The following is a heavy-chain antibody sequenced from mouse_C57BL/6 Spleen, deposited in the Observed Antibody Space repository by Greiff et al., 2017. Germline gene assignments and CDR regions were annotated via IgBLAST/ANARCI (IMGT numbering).Heavy chain of an antibody. V-gene: IGHV1-82*01. J-gene: IGHJ3*01. D-gene: IGHD1-1*02. CDR2: IYPGDGDT. Sequence: VKLMESGPELVKPGASVKISCKASGYAFSSSWMNWVKQRPGKGLEWIGRIYPGDGDTNYNGKFKGKATLTADQSSSTAYMHLSSLTSEDSAVYFCARDMDGSLPFYAYWGQGTLVTVSA. CDR3: ARDMDGSLPFYAY. CDR1: GYAFSSSW.